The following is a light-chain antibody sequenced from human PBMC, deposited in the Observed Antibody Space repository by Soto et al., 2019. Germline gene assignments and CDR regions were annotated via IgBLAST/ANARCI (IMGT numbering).Light chain of an antibody. Sequence: TQSTDSLDLYLCESYTKNCQSSKNILYSSTNKNYLVWYQQRPRRPPKLLIYWASTRESGVPDRFNGSGSGTDFTLTISGLQAEDVAVYYCQQYYSTPTFGQGTKVDIK. CDR1: KNILYSSTNKNY. J-gene: IGKJ1*01. CDR2: WAS. V-gene: IGKV4-1*01. CDR3: QQYYSTPT.